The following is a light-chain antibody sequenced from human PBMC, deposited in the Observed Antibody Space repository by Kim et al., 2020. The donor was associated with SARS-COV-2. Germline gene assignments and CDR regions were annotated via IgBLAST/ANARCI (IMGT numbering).Light chain of an antibody. CDR3: SSYAGSNNFWV. Sequence: QSVTISCTGTSSDVGGYNSGSWYQQYPGKAPKLTIYEVSKRPSGVPDRFSGSKSGNTASLTVSGLQAEDEAEYYCSSYAGSNNFWVFGGGTQLTVL. CDR1: SSDVGGYNS. J-gene: IGLJ3*02. CDR2: EVS. V-gene: IGLV2-8*01.